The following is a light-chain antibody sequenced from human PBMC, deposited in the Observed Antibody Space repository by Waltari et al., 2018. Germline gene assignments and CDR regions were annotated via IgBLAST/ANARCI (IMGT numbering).Light chain of an antibody. CDR1: SSHIGSNT. CDR3: AAWDDSLRHVV. CDR2: SNN. Sequence: QSVLTQPPSASGTPGQRVTISCSGSSSHIGSNTVNWYQQPPGTAPKLLIYSNNQRPSGVPDRFSGSKSGTSASLAISGLQSEDEADYYCAAWDDSLRHVVFGGGTKLTVL. V-gene: IGLV1-44*01. J-gene: IGLJ2*01.